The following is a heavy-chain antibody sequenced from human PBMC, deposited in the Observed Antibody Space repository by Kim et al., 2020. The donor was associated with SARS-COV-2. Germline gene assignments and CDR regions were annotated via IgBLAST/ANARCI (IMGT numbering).Heavy chain of an antibody. Sequence: SLKSRVTISVDTSKNQFSLKLSSVTAADTAVYYCARVYYGSGSYYTSMDVWGQGTTVTVSS. D-gene: IGHD3-10*01. V-gene: IGHV4-59*01. J-gene: IGHJ6*01. CDR3: ARVYYGSGSYYTSMDV.